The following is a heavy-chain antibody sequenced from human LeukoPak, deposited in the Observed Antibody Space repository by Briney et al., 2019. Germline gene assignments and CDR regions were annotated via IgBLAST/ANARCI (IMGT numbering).Heavy chain of an antibody. J-gene: IGHJ4*02. CDR1: GLTFSRYW. CDR2: IKEDGSEK. CDR3: ASSIVLRPGSLDY. D-gene: IGHD3-16*02. Sequence: GGSLRLSCAASGLTFSRYWMSWVRQAPGKGLEWVANIKEDGSEKYYVDSVKGRFTISRDKSKNSLFLQMDSLRADDTAMFYCASSIVLRPGSLDYWGQGTLVSVSS. V-gene: IGHV3-7*05.